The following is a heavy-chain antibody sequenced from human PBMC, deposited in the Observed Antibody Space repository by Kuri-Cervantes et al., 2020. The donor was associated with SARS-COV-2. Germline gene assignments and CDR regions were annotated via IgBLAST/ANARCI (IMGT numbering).Heavy chain of an antibody. J-gene: IGHJ4*02. D-gene: IGHD6-13*01. V-gene: IGHV3-33*01. CDR3: ARDFEAAAGIYYFDC. CDR1: GFTFSSYG. CDR2: IWYDGSNK. Sequence: GGSLRLSCAASGFTFSSYGMHWVRQAPGKGLEWVAVIWYDGSNKYYADSVKGRFTISRDNAKNSLYLQMNSLRAEDTAVYYCARDFEAAAGIYYFDCWGQGTLVTVSS.